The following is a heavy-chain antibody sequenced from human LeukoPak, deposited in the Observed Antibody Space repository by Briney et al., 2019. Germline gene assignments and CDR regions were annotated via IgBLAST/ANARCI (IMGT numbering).Heavy chain of an antibody. CDR1: GFTFSSYG. V-gene: IGHV3-30*03. CDR2: ISYDGSNK. D-gene: IGHD6-19*01. CDR3: ARERVTGTSYYYYYGMDV. Sequence: GGSLRLSCAASGFTFSSYGMHWVRQAPGKGLEWVAVISYDGSNKYYADSVKGRLTISRDNSKNTLYLQMNSLRAEDTAVYYCARERVTGTSYYYYYGMDVWGQGTTVTVSS. J-gene: IGHJ6*02.